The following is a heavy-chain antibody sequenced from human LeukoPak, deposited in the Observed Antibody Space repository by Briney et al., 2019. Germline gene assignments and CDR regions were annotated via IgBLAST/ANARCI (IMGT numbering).Heavy chain of an antibody. CDR1: GYSFTNYW. CDR2: IYGGDSET. V-gene: IGHV5-51*01. D-gene: IGHD3-10*01. J-gene: IGHJ4*02. CDR3: AASPGELFLDD. Sequence: GESLKISCKASGYSFTNYWIGWVRQVPGQGLEWLGIIYGGDSETRYNPSFQGQVTFSVDKSINTAYPQWSSLKTSDTAIYYCAASPGELFLDDWGQGSLISVSS.